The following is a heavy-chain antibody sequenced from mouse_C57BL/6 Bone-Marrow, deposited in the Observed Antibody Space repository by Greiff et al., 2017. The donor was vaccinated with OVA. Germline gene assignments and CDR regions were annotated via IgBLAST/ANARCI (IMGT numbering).Heavy chain of an antibody. V-gene: IGHV5-9*01. D-gene: IGHD1-1*01. CDR1: GFTFSSYT. J-gene: IGHJ4*01. Sequence: EVMLVESGGGLVKPGGSLKLSCAASGFTFSSYTMSWVRQTPERRLEWVATISGGGGNTYYPDSVKGRFTISRDNAKNTLYLQMSHLRSEDTALYYCARPHYGSTLYAMDYWGQGTSVTVSS. CDR3: ARPHYGSTLYAMDY. CDR2: ISGGGGNT.